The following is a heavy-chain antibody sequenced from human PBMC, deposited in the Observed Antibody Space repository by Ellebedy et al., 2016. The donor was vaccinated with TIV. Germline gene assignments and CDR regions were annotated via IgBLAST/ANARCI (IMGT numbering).Heavy chain of an antibody. V-gene: IGHV5-51*01. D-gene: IGHD2-2*01. Sequence: GESLKISXKGSGYSFTSYWIGWVRQMPGKGLEWMGIIYPGDSDTRYSPSFQGQVTISADKSISTAYLQWSSLKASDTAMYYCARRDCSSTSCGWFDPWGQGTLVTVSS. CDR1: GYSFTSYW. CDR3: ARRDCSSTSCGWFDP. CDR2: IYPGDSDT. J-gene: IGHJ5*02.